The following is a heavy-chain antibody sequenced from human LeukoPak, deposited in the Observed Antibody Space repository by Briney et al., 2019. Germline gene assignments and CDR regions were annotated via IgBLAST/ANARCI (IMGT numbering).Heavy chain of an antibody. CDR3: ARGGLYSSAWFDP. Sequence: SVKVSCKASGGTFSSYSISWVRQAPGQGLEWMGRIIPILNITNFEQKYQGRVAITADRSTNKVYMELSSLRSEDTAVYYCARGGLYSSAWFDPWGQGTLVTVSS. CDR2: IIPILNIT. V-gene: IGHV1-69*02. CDR1: GGTFSSYS. J-gene: IGHJ5*02. D-gene: IGHD6-19*01.